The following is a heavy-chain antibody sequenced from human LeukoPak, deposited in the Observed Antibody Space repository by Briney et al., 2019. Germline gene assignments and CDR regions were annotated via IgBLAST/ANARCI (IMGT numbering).Heavy chain of an antibody. CDR2: IYYSGST. V-gene: IGHV4-30-4*01. CDR1: GGSISSGDYY. D-gene: IGHD5-12*01. Sequence: SQTLSLTCTVSGGSISSGDYYWSWIRQPPGKGLEWIGYIYYSGSTYYNPSLKSRVTISVDTSKNQFSLKLSSVTAADTAVYYCARGIVATIHWFDPWGQGTLVTVSS. J-gene: IGHJ5*02. CDR3: ARGIVATIHWFDP.